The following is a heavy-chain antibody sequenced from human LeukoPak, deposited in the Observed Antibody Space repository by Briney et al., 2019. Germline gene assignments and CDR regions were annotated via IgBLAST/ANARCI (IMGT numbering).Heavy chain of an antibody. V-gene: IGHV1-69*05. CDR2: IIPIFGTA. CDR3: ATIAVAGPWGY. Sequence: SVKVSCKASGGTFSSYAISWVRQAPGQGLEWMGGIIPIFGTANYAQKLQGRVTMTTDTSTSTAYMELRSLRSDDTAVYYCATIAVAGPWGYWGQGTLVTVSS. D-gene: IGHD6-19*01. J-gene: IGHJ4*02. CDR1: GGTFSSYA.